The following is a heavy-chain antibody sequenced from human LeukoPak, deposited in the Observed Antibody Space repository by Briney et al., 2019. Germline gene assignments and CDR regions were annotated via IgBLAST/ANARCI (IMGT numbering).Heavy chain of an antibody. Sequence: RLPHAASLWSFRNHWLIWVLEPPAPGLEWGANIKEDGREKYYVQPLRGRFTISRDNVKNSLYLQINSLRAEDTAVYYCGRDSFETDIDYWGQGTLVTVSS. J-gene: IGHJ4*02. CDR2: IKEDGREK. V-gene: IGHV3-7*01. CDR1: LWSFRNHW. D-gene: IGHD1-14*01. CDR3: GRDSFETDIDY.